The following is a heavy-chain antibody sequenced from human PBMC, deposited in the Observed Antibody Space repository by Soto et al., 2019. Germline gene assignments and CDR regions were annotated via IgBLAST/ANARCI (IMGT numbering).Heavy chain of an antibody. CDR2: IIPILSVA. CDR3: AVGYCSGGNCYSELYNWFDP. D-gene: IGHD2-15*01. J-gene: IGHJ5*02. CDR1: GGTFNSYT. V-gene: IGHV1-69*02. Sequence: QVQLVQSGAEVKQPGSSVKVSCKASGGTFNSYTISWVRQAPGQGLEWMGRIIPILSVAKYAQNFQGRVTITADKSTRTAYMELRSLRAEDTAVYYCAVGYCSGGNCYSELYNWFDPWGQGTLVTVSS.